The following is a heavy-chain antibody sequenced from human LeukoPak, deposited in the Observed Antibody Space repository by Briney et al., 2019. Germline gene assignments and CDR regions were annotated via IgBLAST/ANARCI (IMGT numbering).Heavy chain of an antibody. CDR2: TYYRSRWLN. V-gene: IGHV6-1*01. Sequence: SQTLSLTCGISGDSVSSNGAAWNWIRQSPSRGLEWLGRTYYRSRWLNDYAPSVKSRIIISPDTSKNQFSLQLNSVTPEDTAVYFCARGAYGTYYFDYWGQGTLVTVSS. CDR3: ARGAYGTYYFDY. D-gene: IGHD3-10*01. J-gene: IGHJ4*02. CDR1: GDSVSSNGAA.